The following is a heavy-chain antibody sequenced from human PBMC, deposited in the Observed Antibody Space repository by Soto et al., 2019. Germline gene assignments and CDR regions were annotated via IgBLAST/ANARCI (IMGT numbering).Heavy chain of an antibody. CDR3: ARLMTTVTFYYYYYGMDV. CDR1: GYTFTSYG. V-gene: IGHV1-18*04. D-gene: IGHD4-17*01. Sequence: GASVKVSCKASGYTFTSYGISWVRQAPGQGLEWMGWISAYNGNTNYAQKLQGRFTMTTDTSTSTAYMELRSLRSDDTAVYYCARLMTTVTFYYYYYGMDVWGQGTTVTVSS. J-gene: IGHJ6*02. CDR2: ISAYNGNT.